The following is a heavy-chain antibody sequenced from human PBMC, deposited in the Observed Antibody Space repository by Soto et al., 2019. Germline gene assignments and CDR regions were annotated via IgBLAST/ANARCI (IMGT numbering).Heavy chain of an antibody. J-gene: IGHJ6*02. V-gene: IGHV1-69*13. D-gene: IGHD1-7*01. Sequence: GASVKVSCKASGGTFSSYAISWVRQAPGQGLEWMGGIIPIFGTANYAQKFQGRVTITADESTSTAYMELSSLRSEDTAVYYCARETGTTGYYYYYYGMDVWGQGTPVTVSS. CDR2: IIPIFGTA. CDR1: GGTFSSYA. CDR3: ARETGTTGYYYYYYGMDV.